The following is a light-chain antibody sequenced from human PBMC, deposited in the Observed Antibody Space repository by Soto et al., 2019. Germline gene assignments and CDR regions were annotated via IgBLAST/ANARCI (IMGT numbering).Light chain of an antibody. J-gene: IGKJ3*01. V-gene: IGKV3-20*01. CDR2: GAS. CDR1: QTVNNNY. CDR3: QQYGGSPLT. Sequence: EIVLTQSPGTLSLSPGERATLSCRASQTVNNNYLAWYQHKPGQSPRLLMYGASSRATDIPVRFSGSGSGTDFTLTITSLETEDFAVYYCQQYGGSPLTFGPGTQVDLK.